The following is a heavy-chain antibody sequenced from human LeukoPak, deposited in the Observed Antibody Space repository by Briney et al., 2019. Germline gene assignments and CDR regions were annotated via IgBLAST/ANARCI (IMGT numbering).Heavy chain of an antibody. V-gene: IGHV4-59*08. J-gene: IGHJ5*02. CDR3: ARQGYDYVADWFDP. Sequence: PSETLSLTCTVSGDSISSYYWSWIRQSPGKGLEWIGYIYYSGSTNYNPSLKSRVTISSDTSKNQFSLKLNSVTAADTAVYYCARQGYDYVADWFDPWGQGTLVTVSS. CDR2: IYYSGST. CDR1: GDSISSYY. D-gene: IGHD5-12*01.